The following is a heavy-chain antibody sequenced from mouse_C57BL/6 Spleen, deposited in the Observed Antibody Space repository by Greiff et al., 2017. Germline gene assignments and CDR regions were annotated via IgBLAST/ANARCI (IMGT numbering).Heavy chain of an antibody. CDR1: GYTFTSYW. CDR2: INPSNGGT. D-gene: IGHD1-1*01. Sequence: VQLQQPGTELVKPGASVKLSCKASGYTFTSYWMHWVKQRPGQGLEWIGNINPSNGGTNYNEKFKSKATLTVDKSSSTAYMQRSSLTSEDSAVYYCAITTVVASLDFDVWGTGTTVTVSS. CDR3: AITTVVASLDFDV. V-gene: IGHV1-53*01. J-gene: IGHJ1*03.